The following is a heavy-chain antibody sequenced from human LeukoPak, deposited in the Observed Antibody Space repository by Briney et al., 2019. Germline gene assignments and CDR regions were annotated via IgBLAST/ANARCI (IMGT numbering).Heavy chain of an antibody. J-gene: IGHJ4*02. V-gene: IGHV1-69*05. CDR3: ARDGELAGSGSYFDY. Sequence: GASVKVSCKASGGTFSSYAISWVRQAPGQGLEWMGGIIPIFGTANYAQKFQGRVTMTRDTSTSTVYMELSSLRSEDTAVYYCARDGELAGSGSYFDYWGQGTLVTVSS. CDR2: IIPIFGTA. D-gene: IGHD1-26*01. CDR1: GGTFSSYA.